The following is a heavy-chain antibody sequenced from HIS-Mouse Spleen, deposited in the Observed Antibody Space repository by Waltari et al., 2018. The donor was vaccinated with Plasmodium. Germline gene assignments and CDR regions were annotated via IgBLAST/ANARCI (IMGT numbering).Heavy chain of an antibody. V-gene: IGHV1-18*01. Sequence: QVPLVQSGAEVKKPGASVRVYSNAPGSTLTSYGISWVRQAPGQGLEWMGWISAYNGNTNYAQKLQGRVTMTTDTSTSTAYMELRSLRSDDTAVYYCARGSAGDAFDIWGQGTMVTVSS. CDR2: ISAYNGNT. J-gene: IGHJ3*02. CDR3: ARGSAGDAFDI. D-gene: IGHD6-19*01. CDR1: GSTLTSYG.